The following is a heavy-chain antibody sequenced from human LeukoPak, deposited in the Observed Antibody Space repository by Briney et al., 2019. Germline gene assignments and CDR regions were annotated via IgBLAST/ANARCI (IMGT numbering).Heavy chain of an antibody. J-gene: IGHJ5*02. V-gene: IGHV4-31*03. CDR1: GGSISSGGYY. CDR3: AREETSAAANWFDP. Sequence: SETLSPTCTVSGGSISSGGYYWSWIRQHPGKGLEWIGYIYYSGSTYYNPSLKSRVTISVDTSKNQFSLKLSSVTAADTAVYYCAREETSAAANWFDPWGQGTLVTVSS. D-gene: IGHD2-2*01. CDR2: IYYSGST.